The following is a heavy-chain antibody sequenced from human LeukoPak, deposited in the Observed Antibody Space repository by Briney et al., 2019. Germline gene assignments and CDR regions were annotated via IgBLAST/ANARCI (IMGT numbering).Heavy chain of an antibody. Sequence: PGGSLILSCAASGFIFSSYWMHWVRQAPGKGLVWVSRINSDGSSTTYADSVKGRFTISRDNAKNALYLQMNSLRAEDTAVYYCARAPGSNKHFEYWGQGTLVTVSS. CDR3: ARAPGSNKHFEY. J-gene: IGHJ4*02. V-gene: IGHV3-74*01. D-gene: IGHD3-10*01. CDR2: INSDGSST. CDR1: GFIFSSYW.